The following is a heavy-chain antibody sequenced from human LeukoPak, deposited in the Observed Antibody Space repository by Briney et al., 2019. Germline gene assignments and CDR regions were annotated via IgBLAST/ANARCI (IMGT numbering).Heavy chain of an antibody. J-gene: IGHJ4*02. D-gene: IGHD3-9*01. Sequence: SETLSLTCTVSGGSISSYYWSWIRQPPGKGLEWIGYIYYSGGTNYNPSLKSRVTISVDTSKNQFSLKLSSVTAADTAVYYCARHGHVLRYFDWLLDYWGQGTLVTVSS. CDR2: IYYSGGT. CDR3: ARHGHVLRYFDWLLDY. V-gene: IGHV4-59*08. CDR1: GGSISSYY.